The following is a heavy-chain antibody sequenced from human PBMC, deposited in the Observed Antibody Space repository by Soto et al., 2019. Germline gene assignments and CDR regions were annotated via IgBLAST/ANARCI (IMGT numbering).Heavy chain of an antibody. CDR2: IYYSGST. Sequence: SETLSLTCAVYGGSFSGYYWSWIRQPPGKGLEWIGYIYYSGSTYYNPSLKSRVTISVDTSKNQFSLKLSSVTAADTAVYYCARDRKYPRWFDPWGQGTLVTVSS. CDR3: ARDRKYPRWFDP. CDR1: GGSFSGYY. J-gene: IGHJ5*02. V-gene: IGHV4-30-4*08. D-gene: IGHD2-2*01.